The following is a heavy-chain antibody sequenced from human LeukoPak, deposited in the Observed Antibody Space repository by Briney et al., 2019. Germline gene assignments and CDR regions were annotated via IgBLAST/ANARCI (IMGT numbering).Heavy chain of an antibody. J-gene: IGHJ4*02. V-gene: IGHV4-34*01. CDR1: GGSFSGYY. D-gene: IGHD3-10*01. CDR3: ARGGFVLLWFGGPRRFDY. Sequence: SSETLSLTCAVYGGSFSGYYWSWIRQPPGKGLEWIGEINHSGSTNYNPSLKSRVTISVDTSKNQFSLKLSSVTAADTAVYYCARGGFVLLWFGGPRRFDYWGQGTLVTVSS. CDR2: INHSGST.